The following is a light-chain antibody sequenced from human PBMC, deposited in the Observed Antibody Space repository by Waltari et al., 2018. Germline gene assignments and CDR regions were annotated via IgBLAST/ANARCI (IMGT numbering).Light chain of an antibody. CDR1: SSDVGGYNY. CDR3: GSDAGSITFWV. J-gene: IGLJ3*02. Sequence: QSALTQPRSVSGSPGQSVTISCTGTSSDVGGYNYVSWYQHHPGKAPKLIIYDVTKPPSGVPDRSSASKSDNTASLTISGLQAEDEADDCGGSDAGSITFWVFGGGTKLTVL. V-gene: IGLV2-11*01. CDR2: DVT.